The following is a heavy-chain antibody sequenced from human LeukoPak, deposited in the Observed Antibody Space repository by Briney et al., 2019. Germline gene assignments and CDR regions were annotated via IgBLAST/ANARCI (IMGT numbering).Heavy chain of an antibody. V-gene: IGHV1-69*05. CDR3: ASTYCTATSCFPDYYYYYMDV. D-gene: IGHD2-2*01. CDR1: GGTFSSYA. CDR2: IIPIFGTA. J-gene: IGHJ6*03. Sequence: EASVKVSCKASGGTFSSYAISWVRQAPGQGLEWMGGIIPIFGTANYAQKFQGRVTITTDESTSTAYMELSSLRSEDTAVYYCASTYCTATSCFPDYYYYYMDVWGKGTTVTVSS.